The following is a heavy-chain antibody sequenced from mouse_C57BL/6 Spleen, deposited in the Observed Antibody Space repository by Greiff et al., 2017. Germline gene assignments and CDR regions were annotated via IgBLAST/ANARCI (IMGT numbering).Heavy chain of an antibody. J-gene: IGHJ1*03. V-gene: IGHV1-82*01. CDR2: IYPGDGDT. CDR3: ARGIYYGNYWYFDV. D-gene: IGHD2-1*01. Sequence: VQLQQSGPELVKPGASVKISCKASGYAFSSSWMNWVKQRPGKGLEWIGRIYPGDGDTNYNGKFKGKATLTVDKSSSTAYMQLSSLTSEDSAVYYCARGIYYGNYWYFDVWGTGTTVTVSS. CDR1: GYAFSSSW.